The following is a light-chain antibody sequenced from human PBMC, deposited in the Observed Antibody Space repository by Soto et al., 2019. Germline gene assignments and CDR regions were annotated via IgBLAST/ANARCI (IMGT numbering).Light chain of an antibody. J-gene: IGLJ1*01. CDR2: DVS. V-gene: IGLV2-14*01. Sequence: QSALTQPASVSGSPGQSITISCTGTSSDVGGYNYVSWYQQHPGQAPKLMIYDVSNRPSGVSNRFSGSKAGNTASLTISGLQADDEADYYCTSDTSSSTLVFGTGTKLTVL. CDR1: SSDVGGYNY. CDR3: TSDTSSSTLV.